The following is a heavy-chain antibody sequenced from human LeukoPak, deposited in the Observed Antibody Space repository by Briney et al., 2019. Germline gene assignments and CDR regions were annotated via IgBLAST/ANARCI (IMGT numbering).Heavy chain of an antibody. Sequence: PGGSLRLSCAASGFTFSSYSMNWVRQAPGKGLEWVSYISSSSSSTTYYADSVKGRFTIFRDIAKSSLFLQMNSLRAEDTAVYYCARVGDGGKSFDYWGQGTLVTVSS. CDR1: GFTFSSYS. J-gene: IGHJ4*02. D-gene: IGHD4-23*01. CDR3: ARVGDGGKSFDY. V-gene: IGHV3-48*01. CDR2: ISSSSSSTT.